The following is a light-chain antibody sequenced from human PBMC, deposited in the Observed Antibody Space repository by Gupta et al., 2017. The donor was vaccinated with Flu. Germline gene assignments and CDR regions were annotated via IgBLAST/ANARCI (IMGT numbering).Light chain of an antibody. CDR3: QQRSNWPLLT. Sequence: EIVLTQSPATLSLSPGERATLSCRASQSVSSYLAWYQQKPGQAPRLLIYDVSVRATGVPASFSGSGSRTDFTLTISSLAPEDFAVYYCQQRSNWPLLTFGGGTKVEI. V-gene: IGKV3-11*01. CDR1: QSVSSY. J-gene: IGKJ4*01. CDR2: DVS.